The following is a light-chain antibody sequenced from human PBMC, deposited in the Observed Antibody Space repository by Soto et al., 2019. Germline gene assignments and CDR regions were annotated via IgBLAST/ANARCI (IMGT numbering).Light chain of an antibody. V-gene: IGKV3-20*01. CDR2: SSS. J-gene: IGKJ1*01. Sequence: EIVLTQSPGTLSLSPGEGATLSCRASQSVSNNYLAWYQQKPGQAPRLLIYSSSNRATGIPARFSGSGSGTEFTLTISSLQPDDFATYYCQQYNSYGTFGQGTKVDIK. CDR1: QSVSNNY. CDR3: QQYNSYGT.